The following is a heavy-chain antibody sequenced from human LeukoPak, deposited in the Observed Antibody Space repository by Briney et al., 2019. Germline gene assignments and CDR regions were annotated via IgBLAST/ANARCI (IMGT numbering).Heavy chain of an antibody. D-gene: IGHD2-2*01. CDR3: AKNIVVVPAAPDAFDI. CDR1: GFTVSSNY. J-gene: IGHJ3*02. V-gene: IGHV3-66*02. CDR2: IYSGGST. Sequence: GGSLRLSCAASGFTVSSNYMSWVRQAPGKGLEWVSVIYSGGSTYYADSVKGRFTISRDNSKNTLYLQMNGLRAEDTAVYYCAKNIVVVPAAPDAFDIWGQGTMVTVSS.